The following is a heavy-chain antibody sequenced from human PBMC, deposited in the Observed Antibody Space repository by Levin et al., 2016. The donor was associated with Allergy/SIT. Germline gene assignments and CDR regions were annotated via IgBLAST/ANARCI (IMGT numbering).Heavy chain of an antibody. CDR2: SRNRANSYIT. CDR1: GFIFSDHY. V-gene: IGHV3-72*01. J-gene: IGHJ4*02. CDR3: VRGYCGGGNCLRDTTYLDH. Sequence: GGSLRLSCAASGFIFSDHYMDWVRQAPGKGLEWVARSRNRANSYITKYAASVEGRFAISRDDSKTSLYLQMDSLKTEDTAVYYCVRGYCGGGNCLRDTTYLDHWGQGTLVTVSS. D-gene: IGHD2-15*01.